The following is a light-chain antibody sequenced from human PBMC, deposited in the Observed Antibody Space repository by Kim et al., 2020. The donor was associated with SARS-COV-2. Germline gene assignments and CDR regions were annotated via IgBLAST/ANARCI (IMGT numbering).Light chain of an antibody. J-gene: IGKJ1*01. CDR2: TAS. V-gene: IGKV1-39*01. CDR1: QDISRY. CDR3: QQTSSAPRT. Sequence: DIPMTQSPSSLSASVGDRVTITCRASQDISRYLNWYQQKPGKAPKLLIYTASSLQSGVPSRFTGSGSETDFTLTITSLQPEDFATYDCQQTSSAPRTFGQGTKVDIK.